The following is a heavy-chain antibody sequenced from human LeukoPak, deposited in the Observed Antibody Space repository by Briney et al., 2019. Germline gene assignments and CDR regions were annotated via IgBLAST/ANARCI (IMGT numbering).Heavy chain of an antibody. CDR2: INPNSGGT. Sequence: GASVKVSCKASGYTFTGYYMHWVRQAPGQGLEWMGWINPNSGGTNYAQKFQGRVTMTRDTSISTAYMELSRLRSGDTAVYYCARGLLRYFDWLLPEAFDYWGQGTLVTVSS. D-gene: IGHD3-9*01. CDR1: GYTFTGYY. V-gene: IGHV1-2*02. J-gene: IGHJ4*02. CDR3: ARGLLRYFDWLLPEAFDY.